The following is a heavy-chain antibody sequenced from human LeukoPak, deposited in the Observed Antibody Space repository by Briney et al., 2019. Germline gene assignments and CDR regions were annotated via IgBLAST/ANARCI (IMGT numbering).Heavy chain of an antibody. Sequence: GGSLRLSCVVSGFTFSTYSINWVRQAPGKGLEWVSIIFGNGDTTYYADSVKGRFTVSRDNSKDTLYLQMNDLRPDDTAIYYCAKRNTMVRGGPCFDYWGQGLLVTVSS. V-gene: IGHV3-23*01. D-gene: IGHD3-10*01. CDR2: IFGNGDTT. CDR1: GFTFSTYS. CDR3: AKRNTMVRGGPCFDY. J-gene: IGHJ4*02.